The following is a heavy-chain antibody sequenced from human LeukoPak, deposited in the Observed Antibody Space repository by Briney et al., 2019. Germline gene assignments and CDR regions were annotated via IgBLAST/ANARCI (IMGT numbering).Heavy chain of an antibody. CDR2: IYHSGST. J-gene: IGHJ6*03. D-gene: IGHD3-10*01. V-gene: IGHV4-4*02. CDR1: GGSISSSNW. Sequence: SETLSLTCAVSGGSISSSNWWSWVRQPPGKGLEWIGEIYHSGSTNYNPSLKSRVTISVDKSKNQFSLKLSSVTAADTAVYYCARGELGYYGSGSYSYYYYMDVWGKGTTVTVSS. CDR3: ARGELGYYGSGSYSYYYYMDV.